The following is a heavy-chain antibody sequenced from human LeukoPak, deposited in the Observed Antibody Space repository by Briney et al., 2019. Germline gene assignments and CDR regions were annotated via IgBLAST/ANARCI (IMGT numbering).Heavy chain of an antibody. CDR1: GFTFSSYA. CDR2: ISGSGGST. Sequence: GGSLRLSCAASGFTFSSYAMSWVRQAPGKGLEWVSAISGSGGSTYYADSVKGRFTISRDNSKNTLYLQMNSLRAEDTAVYYCAKGGDSSGYYSLVNYYYYMDVWGKGTTVTISS. V-gene: IGHV3-23*01. CDR3: AKGGDSSGYYSLVNYYYYMDV. D-gene: IGHD3-22*01. J-gene: IGHJ6*03.